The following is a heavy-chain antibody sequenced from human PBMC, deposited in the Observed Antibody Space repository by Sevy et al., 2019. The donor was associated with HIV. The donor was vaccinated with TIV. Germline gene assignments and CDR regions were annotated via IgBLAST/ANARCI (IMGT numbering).Heavy chain of an antibody. CDR2: ISASGNTI. D-gene: IGHD1-1*01. CDR1: GFTFSSYE. V-gene: IGHV3-48*03. Sequence: GSLRLSCAASGFTFSSYEMNWVRQAPGKGLEWVSFISASGNTIYYADSVQGRFTFSRDNAKNSLYLQMNSLRAEDTAVYYCAREDNGSGDVWGKGTTVTVSS. J-gene: IGHJ6*04. CDR3: AREDNGSGDV.